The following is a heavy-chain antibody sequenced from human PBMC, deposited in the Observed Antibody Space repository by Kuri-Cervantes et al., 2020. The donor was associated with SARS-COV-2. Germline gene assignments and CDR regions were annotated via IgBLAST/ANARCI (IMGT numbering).Heavy chain of an antibody. CDR2: ISSGGGST. J-gene: IGHJ5*02. D-gene: IGHD3-3*01. CDR1: GFTFAGFA. V-gene: IGHV3-23*01. Sequence: GESLKISCAASGFTFAGFAMTWVRQAPGKGLEGVSSISSGGGSTFYADAVKGRFTISRDNSKSTLFLQMNSLRVEDTAVFHCAKATPLRHYDFWSDYYNEREWFDPWGQGTLVTVSS. CDR3: AKATPLRHYDFWSDYYNEREWFDP.